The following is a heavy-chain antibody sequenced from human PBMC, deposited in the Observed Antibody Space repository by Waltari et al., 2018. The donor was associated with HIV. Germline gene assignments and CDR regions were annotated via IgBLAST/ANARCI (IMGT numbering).Heavy chain of an antibody. Sequence: QEQLQQWGAGLLKPSETLSLTCAVYGGSFSDYFWSWIRQPPGKGLEWIGEINHSGGANYNPSLESRVTISLGTSNNHVSLQLSSVTAADTAVYYCATRNNWSQGTLVTVSS. J-gene: IGHJ4*02. CDR3: ATRNN. CDR1: GGSFSDYF. D-gene: IGHD4-4*01. V-gene: IGHV4-34*01. CDR2: INHSGGA.